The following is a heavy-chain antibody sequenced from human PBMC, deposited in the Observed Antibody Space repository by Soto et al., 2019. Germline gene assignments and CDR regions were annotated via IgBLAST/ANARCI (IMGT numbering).Heavy chain of an antibody. Sequence: QLGGSLRLSCAASGFTFSSYAMSWVRQAPGKGLEWVSAISGSGGSTYYADSVKGRFTISRDNSKNTLYLQMNSLRAEDTAVYYCAKDDLGTVTTSEGEGIEDYFDYWGQGTLVTVSS. D-gene: IGHD4-17*01. CDR2: ISGSGGST. CDR1: GFTFSSYA. J-gene: IGHJ4*02. CDR3: AKDDLGTVTTSEGEGIEDYFDY. V-gene: IGHV3-23*01.